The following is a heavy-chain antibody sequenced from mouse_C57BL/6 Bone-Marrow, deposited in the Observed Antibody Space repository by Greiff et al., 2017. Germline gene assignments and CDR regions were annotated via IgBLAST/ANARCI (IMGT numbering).Heavy chain of an antibody. CDR2: IDPSDSYT. J-gene: IGHJ3*01. Sequence: QVQLQQPGAELVKPGASVKLSCKASGYTFTSYWMQWVKQRPGQGLEWIGEIDPSDSYTNYNQKFKGKATLTVDTSSSTAYMQLSGLTSEDSAVYYWARDTAQASAWFAYWGQGTLVTVSA. V-gene: IGHV1-50*01. CDR1: GYTFTSYW. CDR3: ARDTAQASAWFAY. D-gene: IGHD3-2*02.